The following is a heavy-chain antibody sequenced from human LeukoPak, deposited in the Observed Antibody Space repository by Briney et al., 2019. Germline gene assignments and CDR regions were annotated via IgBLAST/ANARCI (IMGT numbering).Heavy chain of an antibody. CDR3: ARDVYRYSGSCNYFDY. D-gene: IGHD1-26*01. CDR1: GYTFTSYG. J-gene: IGHJ4*02. Sequence: GASVKVSCKASGYTFTSYGISWVRQAPGQGLEWMGWISAYNGNTNYAQKLQGRVTMTTDTSTSTAYMELRSLRSDDTAVYYCARDVYRYSGSCNYFDYWGQGTLVTVSS. CDR2: ISAYNGNT. V-gene: IGHV1-18*01.